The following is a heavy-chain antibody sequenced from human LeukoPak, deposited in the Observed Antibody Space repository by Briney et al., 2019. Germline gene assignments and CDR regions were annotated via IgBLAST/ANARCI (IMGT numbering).Heavy chain of an antibody. V-gene: IGHV3-7*05. Sequence: GGSLRLSCAASRFTFSNYWMSCVRQPPGKGLEWVANINQGGSEKYYLNSVKGRFTISRDNAMNSLYLQMNSLRADDTAIYYCVRDGSGYDYWGQGTLVTVSS. J-gene: IGHJ4*02. D-gene: IGHD6-19*01. CDR3: VRDGSGYDY. CDR2: INQGGSEK. CDR1: RFTFSNYW.